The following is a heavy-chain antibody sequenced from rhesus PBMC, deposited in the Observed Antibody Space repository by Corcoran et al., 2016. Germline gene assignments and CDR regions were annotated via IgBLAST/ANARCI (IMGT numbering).Heavy chain of an antibody. CDR1: GGSISSNH. CDR3: ARRHEYSNYYFDY. D-gene: IGHD4-23*01. J-gene: IGHJ4*01. V-gene: IGHV4-165*01. Sequence: QVQLQESGPGLVKPSETLSLTCAVSGGSISSNHWSWIRQPPGKGLDWIGYIDGSSGSTSYNPSLKSRVTISTDTSKNQFSLKLSSVTAADTAVYYCARRHEYSNYYFDYWGQGVLVTVSS. CDR2: IDGSSGST.